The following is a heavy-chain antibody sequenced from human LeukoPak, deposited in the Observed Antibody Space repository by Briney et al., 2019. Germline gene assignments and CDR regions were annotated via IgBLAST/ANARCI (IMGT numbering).Heavy chain of an antibody. CDR3: ARVSGSWSIYFDY. CDR2: ISTSSSYI. Sequence: GGSLRLSCAASGFTFSSYSMNWVRQAPGKGLEWVSSISTSSSYINYADSVKGRFTISRDTAKNSLYLQMNSLRAEDTAVYYCARVSGSWSIYFDYWGQGTLVTVSS. CDR1: GFTFSSYS. D-gene: IGHD6-13*01. J-gene: IGHJ4*02. V-gene: IGHV3-21*01.